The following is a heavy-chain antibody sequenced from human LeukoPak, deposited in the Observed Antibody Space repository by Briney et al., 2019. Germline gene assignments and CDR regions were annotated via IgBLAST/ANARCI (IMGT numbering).Heavy chain of an antibody. CDR1: GGSITSYY. CDR3: ARDAGGGDS. CDR2: VFYGGTT. V-gene: IGHV4-59*01. Sequence: SETLSLTCNVSGGSITSYYWSWIRQPPGKGLEWMGYVFYGGTTNYNPSLKNRVTISVDTSNNQFSMTLSSVTAADTAVYYCARDAGGGDSWGQGTLVTVSS. D-gene: IGHD2-21*01. J-gene: IGHJ5*02.